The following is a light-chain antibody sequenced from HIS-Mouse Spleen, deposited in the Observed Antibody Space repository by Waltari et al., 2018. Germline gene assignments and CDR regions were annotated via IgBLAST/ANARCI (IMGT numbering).Light chain of an antibody. J-gene: IGKJ4*01. V-gene: IGKV1-33*01. CDR1: QDISNH. Sequence: DIQMTQSPSSLSASVGDRVTITCQGSQDISNHLNWYQQKPGKAPNHLIYDASNLETGVPSRFSGSGSGTDLTFPISSLQSEDIATYYCQQYDKLPPLTFGGGTRVEIK. CDR2: DAS. CDR3: QQYDKLPPLT.